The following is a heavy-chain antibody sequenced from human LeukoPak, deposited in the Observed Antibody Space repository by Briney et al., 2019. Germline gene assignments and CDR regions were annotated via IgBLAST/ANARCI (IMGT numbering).Heavy chain of an antibody. D-gene: IGHD3-10*01. J-gene: IGHJ5*02. CDR3: ARTYGSGSQGWFDP. CDR1: GFTFSSYS. Sequence: GGSLRLSCAASGFTFSSYSMNWVRQAPGKGLEWVSSISSSSSYIYYVDSLKGRFTISRDNAKNSLYLQMNSLRVEDTAVYYCARTYGSGSQGWFDPWGQGTLVTVSS. CDR2: ISSSSSYI. V-gene: IGHV3-21*01.